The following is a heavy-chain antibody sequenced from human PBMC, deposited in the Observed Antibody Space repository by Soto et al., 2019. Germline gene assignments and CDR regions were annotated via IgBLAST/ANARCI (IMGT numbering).Heavy chain of an antibody. V-gene: IGHV1-18*04. J-gene: IGHJ5*02. CDR2: ISAYNGNT. CDR1: GYPFTSYG. D-gene: IGHD3-10*01. CDR3: ARVSPLWFGRLGWFDP. Sequence: ASVKVTCKASGYPFTSYGISWVGQAPGQGLEWMGWISAYNGNTNYAQKLQGRVTMTTDTSTSTAYMELRSLRSDDTAVYYCARVSPLWFGRLGWFDPWGQGTLVTVSS.